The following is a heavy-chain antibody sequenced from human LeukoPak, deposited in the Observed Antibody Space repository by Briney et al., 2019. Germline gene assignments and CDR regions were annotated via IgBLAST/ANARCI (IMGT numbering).Heavy chain of an antibody. CDR3: ASRAAARIN. CDR2: ISGSSGII. Sequence: GGSLRLSCAASGFTFNTYTMNWVRQAPGKGLEWVSYISGSSGIIDYADSARGRFTISRDNAKNSLYLQMNSLRAEDTAVYYCASRAAARINWGQGTLVTVSS. CDR1: GFTFNTYT. J-gene: IGHJ4*02. D-gene: IGHD6-13*01. V-gene: IGHV3-48*01.